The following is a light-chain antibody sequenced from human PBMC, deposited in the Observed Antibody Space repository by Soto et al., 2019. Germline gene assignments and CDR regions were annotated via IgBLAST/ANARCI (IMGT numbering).Light chain of an antibody. CDR2: VAS. Sequence: DIQMTQSPSSLSASVGDRVTITCRASQGISNYLAWYQQQPGKVHKLLIYVASTLQSGVPSRFSGSGSGTDFTLTISSLQPEDVATYYCQNYNSAPWTVGQGTKVEIK. V-gene: IGKV1-27*01. J-gene: IGKJ1*01. CDR3: QNYNSAPWT. CDR1: QGISNY.